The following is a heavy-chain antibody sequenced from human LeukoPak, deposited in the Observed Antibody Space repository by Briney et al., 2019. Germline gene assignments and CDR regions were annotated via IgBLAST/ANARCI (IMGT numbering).Heavy chain of an antibody. CDR1: GYTFTGYY. D-gene: IGHD3-10*01. CDR3: ARDPTYYYGSGSHSLYYFDY. J-gene: IGHJ4*02. V-gene: IGHV1-2*02. CDR2: INPNSGGT. Sequence: GASVKVSCKASGYTFTGYYMHWVRQAPGQGLEWMGWINPNSGGTNYAQKFQGRVTMTRDTSISTAYMELSRLRSDDTAVYYCARDPTYYYGSGSHSLYYFDYWGQGTLVTVSS.